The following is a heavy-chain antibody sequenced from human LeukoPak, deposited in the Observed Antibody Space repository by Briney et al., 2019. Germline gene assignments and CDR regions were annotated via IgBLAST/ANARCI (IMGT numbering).Heavy chain of an antibody. CDR2: VDYSGDSP. D-gene: IGHD6-19*01. CDR1: GFVLSSYE. V-gene: IGHV3-23*01. CDR3: TRNSGWYGIT. Sequence: GGSLRLSCTGSGFVLSSYEMTWFRQAPGKGLEWVSSVDYSGDSPHYADSVKGRFTISRDNAKNILYLQLSSLRVEDTAVYYCTRNSGWYGITWGQGTLVAVSS. J-gene: IGHJ4*02.